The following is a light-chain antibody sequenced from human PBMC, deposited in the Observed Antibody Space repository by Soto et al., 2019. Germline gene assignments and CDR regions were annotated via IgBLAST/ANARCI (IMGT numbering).Light chain of an antibody. J-gene: IGKJ1*01. V-gene: IGKV3-20*01. CDR3: QQYRDSLGT. CDR2: GAS. Sequence: EIVLTQSPGTLSLSPGERATLSCRASQSVISTSLAWYQQKPGQAPRLLIYGASSRATGIPDRFSGSGSGTDLTLTISRLEPEDFAVYYCQQYRDSLGTFGQGTKVDIK. CDR1: QSVISTS.